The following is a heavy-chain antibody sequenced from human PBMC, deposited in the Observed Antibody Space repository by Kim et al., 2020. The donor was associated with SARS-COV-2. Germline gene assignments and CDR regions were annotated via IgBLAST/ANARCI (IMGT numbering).Heavy chain of an antibody. V-gene: IGHV3-53*01. D-gene: IGHD5-18*01. CDR2: GTT. CDR3: ARQSDTAIDY. Sequence: GTTNSPDPVGGLFTISRDNSKNTLYLQMNSLRAEDTAVYYCARQSDTAIDYWGQGTLVTVSS. J-gene: IGHJ4*02.